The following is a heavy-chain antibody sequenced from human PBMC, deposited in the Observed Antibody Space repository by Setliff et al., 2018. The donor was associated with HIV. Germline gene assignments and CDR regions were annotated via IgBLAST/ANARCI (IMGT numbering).Heavy chain of an antibody. V-gene: IGHV4-4*02. CDR3: GGNGYYFDY. CDR2: IYHSGST. J-gene: IGHJ4*02. D-gene: IGHD2-8*01. CDR1: GGSISSNW. Sequence: PSETLSLTCAVSGGSISSNWWSWVRQSPGKGLEWIGEIYHSGSTHYNPSLQSRVTISVDKSKSQFSLKLNSVTAADTAVYYCGGNGYYFDYWGQGTPVTVSS.